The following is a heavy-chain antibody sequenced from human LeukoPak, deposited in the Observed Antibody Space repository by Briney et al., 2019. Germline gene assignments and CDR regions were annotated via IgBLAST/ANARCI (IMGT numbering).Heavy chain of an antibody. CDR3: ARSAAAGTVGYYYYYMDV. Sequence: PSETLSLTCTVSGGSVSSYYWSWIRQPAGKGLEWIGRIYTSGSTNYNPSLKTRVTMSVDTSKNRFSLKLSSVTAADTAVYYCARSAAAGTVGYYYYYMDVWGKGTTVTVSS. CDR2: IYTSGST. CDR1: GGSVSSYY. D-gene: IGHD6-13*01. J-gene: IGHJ6*03. V-gene: IGHV4-4*07.